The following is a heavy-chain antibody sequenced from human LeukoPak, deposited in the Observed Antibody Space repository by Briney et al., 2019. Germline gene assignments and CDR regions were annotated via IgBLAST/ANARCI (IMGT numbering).Heavy chain of an antibody. CDR3: AREGIAVAGTYNYYYYGMDV. D-gene: IGHD6-19*01. CDR2: INPNSGGT. J-gene: IGHJ6*02. V-gene: IGHV1-2*02. Sequence: GASVKVSCKASGYTFTGYYMQWVRQAPGQGLEWMGWINPNSGGTNYAQKFQGRVTMTRDTSISTAYMELSRLRSDDTAVYYCAREGIAVAGTYNYYYYGMDVWGQGTTVTVSS. CDR1: GYTFTGYY.